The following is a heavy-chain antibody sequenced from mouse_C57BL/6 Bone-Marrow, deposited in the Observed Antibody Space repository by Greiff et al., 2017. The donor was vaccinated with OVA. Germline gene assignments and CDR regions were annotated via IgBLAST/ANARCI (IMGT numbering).Heavy chain of an antibody. V-gene: IGHV1-55*01. Sequence: VQLQQPGAELVKPGASVKMSCKASGSTFTRYWLTWVKPRPGQGLAWIGDIYPGSGSTNYNAKFKSKATLTVDTSSSTAYMQLSSLTSEDSAVYYCAYYSNYGYFDVWGTGTTVTVSS. J-gene: IGHJ1*03. CDR2: IYPGSGST. D-gene: IGHD2-5*01. CDR1: GSTFTRYW. CDR3: AYYSNYGYFDV.